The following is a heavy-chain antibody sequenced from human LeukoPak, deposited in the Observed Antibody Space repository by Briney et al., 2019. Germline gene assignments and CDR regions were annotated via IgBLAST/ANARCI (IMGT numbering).Heavy chain of an antibody. Sequence: GGSLTLSCAASGFTFSSYWMSWVRQAPGKGLEWVANIKQDGSEKYYVDSVKGRFTISRDNAKNSLYLQMNSLRAEDTAVYYCARDRVKYSSSNWFDPWGQGTLVTVSS. CDR1: GFTFSSYW. CDR3: ARDRVKYSSSNWFDP. CDR2: IKQDGSEK. V-gene: IGHV3-7*01. J-gene: IGHJ5*02. D-gene: IGHD6-6*01.